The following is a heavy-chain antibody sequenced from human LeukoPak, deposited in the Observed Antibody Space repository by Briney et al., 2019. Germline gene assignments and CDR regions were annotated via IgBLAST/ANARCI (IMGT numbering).Heavy chain of an antibody. CDR2: IKQDGSEK. Sequence: GGSLRLSCAASGFTFSNYWMSWVRQAPGKGLEWVANIKQDGSEKYYVDSVKGRFTISRDNAKNSLYLQMNSLRPEDTAVYYCARYRCSSTSCFYDYWGQGTLVTVSS. J-gene: IGHJ4*02. CDR1: GFTFSNYW. V-gene: IGHV3-7*01. CDR3: ARYRCSSTSCFYDY. D-gene: IGHD2-2*01.